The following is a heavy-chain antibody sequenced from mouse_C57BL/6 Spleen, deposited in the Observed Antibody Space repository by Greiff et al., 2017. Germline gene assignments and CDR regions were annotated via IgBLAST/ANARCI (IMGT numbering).Heavy chain of an antibody. J-gene: IGHJ2*01. CDR2: ISSGGDYI. Sequence: EVKVVESGEGLVKPGGSLKLSCAASGFTFSSYAMSWVRQTPEKRLEWVAYISSGGDYIYYADTVKGRFTISRDNARNTLYLQMRSLKSEDTAMYYCTRGGSIYYYGSSTYFDYWGQGTTLTVSS. CDR3: TRGGSIYYYGSSTYFDY. V-gene: IGHV5-9-1*02. CDR1: GFTFSSYA. D-gene: IGHD1-1*01.